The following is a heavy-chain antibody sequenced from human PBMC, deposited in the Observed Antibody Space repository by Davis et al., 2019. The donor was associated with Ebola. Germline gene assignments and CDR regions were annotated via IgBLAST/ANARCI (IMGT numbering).Heavy chain of an antibody. J-gene: IGHJ6*02. CDR3: ARDRDTTGFYSRYHYFAMDV. D-gene: IGHD3-22*01. CDR2: ILYDGSNT. Sequence: PGGSLRLSCGASGFTFSKYGMHWVRQAPGKGLEWVAGILYDGSNTYYGDSVKGRFTISRDNSKNTLFLQLYSLGAADTAVYYCARDRDTTGFYSRYHYFAMDVWGQGTTVTVSS. CDR1: GFTFSKYG. V-gene: IGHV3-33*08.